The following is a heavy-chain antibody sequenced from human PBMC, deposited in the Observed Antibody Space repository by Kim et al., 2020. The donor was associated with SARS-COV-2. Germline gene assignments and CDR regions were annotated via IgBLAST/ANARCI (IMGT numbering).Heavy chain of an antibody. CDR3: ARSYSSSSTTNWFDP. J-gene: IGHJ5*02. V-gene: IGHV3-21*01. Sequence: GGSLRLSCAASGFTFSSYSMNWVRQAPGKGLEWVSSISSSSSYIYYADSVKGRFTISRDNAKNSLYLQMNSLRAEDTAVYYCARSYSSSSTTNWFDPWGQGTLVTVSS. CDR2: ISSSSSYI. D-gene: IGHD6-13*01. CDR1: GFTFSSYS.